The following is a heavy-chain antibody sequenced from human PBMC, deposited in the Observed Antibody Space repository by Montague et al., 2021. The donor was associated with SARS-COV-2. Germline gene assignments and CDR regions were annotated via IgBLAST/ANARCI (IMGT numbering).Heavy chain of an antibody. CDR2: IYDSGST. V-gene: IGHV4-39*02. CDR1: GGSISSSNYY. D-gene: IGHD5-12*01. Sequence: ISGMVSGGSISSSNYYWDWIRQPPGKGLEWIRSIYDSGSTYYNPSLKSRVTISVDTSKNHFSLKLSSVTAADTAVYYCARRGRKLLPVATTIGGFDIWGQGTMVTVSS. J-gene: IGHJ3*02. CDR3: ARRGRKLLPVATTIGGFDI.